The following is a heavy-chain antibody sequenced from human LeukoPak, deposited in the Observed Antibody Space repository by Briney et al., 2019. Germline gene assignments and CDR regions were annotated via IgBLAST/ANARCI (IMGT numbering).Heavy chain of an antibody. V-gene: IGHV4-59*01. CDR3: ARVLLSSGSST. CDR1: GASISGYY. D-gene: IGHD3-22*01. CDR2: VYYNGIT. J-gene: IGHJ5*02. Sequence: PSETLSLTCSVSGASISGYYYNWIRQPPGKGLEWIGYVYYNGITNFNPSLKSRVTMSVDTSKNQFSLKVSSVTAADTAVYYCARVLLSSGSSTWGQGTLVTVSS.